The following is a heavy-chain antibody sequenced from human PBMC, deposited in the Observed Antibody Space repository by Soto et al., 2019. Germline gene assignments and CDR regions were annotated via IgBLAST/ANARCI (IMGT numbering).Heavy chain of an antibody. CDR3: TTASIVATIDFDY. CDR2: VKSKTDGGTT. Sequence: GGSLRLSCAASGFTFSNAWINWVRQAPGKGLEWVGRVKSKTDGGTTDYAEPVKGRFTISRDDSKNTLYLQMNSLKTEDTAVYYCTTASIVATIDFDYWGQGTLVTVSS. V-gene: IGHV3-15*07. CDR1: GFTFSNAW. J-gene: IGHJ4*02. D-gene: IGHD5-12*01.